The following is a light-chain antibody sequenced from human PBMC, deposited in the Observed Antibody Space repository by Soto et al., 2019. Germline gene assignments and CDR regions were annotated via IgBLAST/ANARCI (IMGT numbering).Light chain of an antibody. CDR1: QSVSSY. CDR2: DAS. Sequence: GERATLSCRASQSVSSYLAWYQQKPGQAPRLLIYDASNRATGIPARFSGSGSGTDFTLTISSLEPEDFAVYYCQQRSNWQTFGQGTKVDIK. CDR3: QQRSNWQT. J-gene: IGKJ1*01. V-gene: IGKV3-11*01.